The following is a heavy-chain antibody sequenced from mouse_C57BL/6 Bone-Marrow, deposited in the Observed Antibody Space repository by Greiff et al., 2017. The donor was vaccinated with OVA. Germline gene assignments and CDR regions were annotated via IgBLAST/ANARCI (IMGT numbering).Heavy chain of an antibody. V-gene: IGHV1-5*01. CDR3: TRFTNYYASSSYAMDY. Sequence: EVQLQQSGTVLARPGASVKMSCKTSGYTFTSYWMHWVKQRPGQGLEWIGAIYPGNSDTSYNQKFKGKAKLTAVTSASTAYMELSSLTNEDSAVYYCTRFTNYYASSSYAMDYWGQGTSVTVSS. J-gene: IGHJ4*01. D-gene: IGHD1-1*01. CDR1: GYTFTSYW. CDR2: IYPGNSDT.